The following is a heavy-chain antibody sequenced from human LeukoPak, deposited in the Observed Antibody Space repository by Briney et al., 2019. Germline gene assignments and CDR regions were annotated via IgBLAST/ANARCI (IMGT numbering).Heavy chain of an antibody. CDR1: GGSFSGSY. V-gene: IGHV4-34*01. J-gene: IGHJ4*02. CDR2: INHSGST. Sequence: PSETLSLTCAVYGGSFSGSYWSWIRQPPGKGLEWIGEINHSGSTNYDPSLKSRVTISIDTSKNQFSLKLRSVTAADTAVYYCTRSPPPGATAYGVVDLWGQGTLVTVSS. D-gene: IGHD3-16*01. CDR3: TRSPPPGATAYGVVDL.